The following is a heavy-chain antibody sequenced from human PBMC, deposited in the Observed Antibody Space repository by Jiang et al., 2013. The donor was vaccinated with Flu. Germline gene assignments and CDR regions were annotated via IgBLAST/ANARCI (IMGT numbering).Heavy chain of an antibody. CDR2: VYDSGST. V-gene: IGHV4-39*01. D-gene: IGHD3-22*01. CDR3: ARGSVVGIVVDINAFDI. CDR1: GGSISRSRYY. J-gene: IGHJ3*02. Sequence: LLKPSETLSLICAVSGGSISRSRYYWGWIRQPPGKGLEWIGSVYDSGSTYYNTSLKSRVTISVDTSKNQFSLKLSSVTAADTAVYYCARGSVVGIVVDINAFDIWGQGTMVTVSS.